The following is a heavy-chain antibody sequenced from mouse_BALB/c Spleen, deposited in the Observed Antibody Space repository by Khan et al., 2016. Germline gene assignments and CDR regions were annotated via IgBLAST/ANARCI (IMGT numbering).Heavy chain of an antibody. J-gene: IGHJ3*01. CDR1: GYTFTNYG. CDR2: INTYTGEP. CDR3: TRRRYGSSYGAWFAY. Sequence: QIQLVQSGPELKKPGETVKISCKASGYTFTNYGMNWVKQAPGKGLKWMGWINTYTGEPTSADDFKGRFAISLEHSDSTAYFQINTLINKDTSTYFDTRRRYGSSYGAWFAYCGQGTLVTVS. D-gene: IGHD1-1*01. V-gene: IGHV9-3-1*01.